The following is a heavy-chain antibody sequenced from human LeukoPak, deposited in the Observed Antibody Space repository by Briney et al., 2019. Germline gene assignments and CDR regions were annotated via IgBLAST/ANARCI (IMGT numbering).Heavy chain of an antibody. CDR3: ARDRDWNYDHFDY. CDR2: LSSSRSYI. D-gene: IGHD1-7*01. V-gene: IGHV3-21*01. J-gene: IGHJ4*02. Sequence: PGGSLRLSCAASGFTFSSYSMNWVRQAPGKGLEWVSSLSSSRSYIHYADSVKGRFTISRDNAKNSLYLQMNSLRAEDTAVYYCARDRDWNYDHFDYWGQGTLVTVSS. CDR1: GFTFSSYS.